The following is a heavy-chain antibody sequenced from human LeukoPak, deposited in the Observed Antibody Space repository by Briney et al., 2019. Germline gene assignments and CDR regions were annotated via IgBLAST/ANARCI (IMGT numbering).Heavy chain of an antibody. J-gene: IGHJ3*01. Sequence: ASVKVSCKTSGYKFNVYDILWVRQAPGHGLDYVGWISTYTGRANYAQKFQGRVSMITDTSTSTAYLELTNLTSSDTGLYYCARADGTNSGTKAFHLWGLRTMVTVAS. D-gene: IGHD4-23*01. CDR1: GYKFNVYD. V-gene: IGHV1-18*01. CDR3: ARADGTNSGTKAFHL. CDR2: ISTYTGRA.